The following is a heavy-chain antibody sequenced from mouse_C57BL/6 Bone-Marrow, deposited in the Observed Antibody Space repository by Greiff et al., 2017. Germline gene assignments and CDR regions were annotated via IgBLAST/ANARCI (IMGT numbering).Heavy chain of an antibody. CDR2: ISSGSSTI. D-gene: IGHD2-12*01. CDR3: ASSYSVNAMDY. Sequence: EVQVVESGGGLVKPGGSLKLSCAASGFTFSDYGMHWVRQAPEQGLEWVAYISSGSSTIYYADTVKGRFTISRDNAKNTLFLQMTSLRSEDTAMYYCASSYSVNAMDYWGQGTSVTVSS. V-gene: IGHV5-17*01. CDR1: GFTFSDYG. J-gene: IGHJ4*01.